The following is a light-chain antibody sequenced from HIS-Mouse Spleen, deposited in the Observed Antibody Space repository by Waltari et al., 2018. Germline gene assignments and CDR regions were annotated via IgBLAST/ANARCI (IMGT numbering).Light chain of an antibody. J-gene: IGKJ4*01. CDR3: QQYNSYSKLT. V-gene: IGKV1-5*03. CDR1: QSISSW. CDR2: KAS. Sequence: DIQMTQSPSTLSASVGDRVTITCRASQSISSWLDWYQQKPGKAPKLLIYKASSLESGVPSRFSGSGSGTEFTLTISSLQPDDFATYYCQQYNSYSKLTFGGGTKVEIK.